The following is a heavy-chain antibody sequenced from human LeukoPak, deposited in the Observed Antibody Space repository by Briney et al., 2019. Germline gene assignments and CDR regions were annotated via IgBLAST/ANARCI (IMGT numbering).Heavy chain of an antibody. V-gene: IGHV4-4*07. J-gene: IGHJ4*02. D-gene: IGHD1-26*01. CDR2: IYTSGST. CDR1: GGSISSYY. CDR3: ARALYSGSSVDY. Sequence: SETLSPTCTVSGGSISSYYWSWIRQPAGKGLEWIGRIYTSGSTNYNPSLKSRATMSVDTSKNQFSLKLSSVTAADTAVYYCARALYSGSSVDYWGQGTLVTVSS.